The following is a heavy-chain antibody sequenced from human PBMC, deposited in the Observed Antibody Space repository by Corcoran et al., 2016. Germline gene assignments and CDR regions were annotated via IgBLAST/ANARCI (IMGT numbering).Heavy chain of an antibody. CDR1: GRSISSSSYY. V-gene: IGHV4-39*07. D-gene: IGHD3-10*01. CDR3: ANYYGSGSNVDY. CDR2: IYYSGST. Sequence: QLQLQESGPGLVKPSETLSLTCTVSGRSISSSSYYWGWIRQPPGKGLEWIGRIYYSGSTYYNPSLKSRVTISVDTSKNQFSLKLSSVTAADTAVYYCANYYGSGSNVDYWGQGILVTVSS. J-gene: IGHJ4*02.